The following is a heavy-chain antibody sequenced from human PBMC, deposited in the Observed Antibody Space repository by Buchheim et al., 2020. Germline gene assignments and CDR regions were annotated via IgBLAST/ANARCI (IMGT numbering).Heavy chain of an antibody. J-gene: IGHJ4*02. CDR3: ARGGFGWWGSSYIKFDY. V-gene: IGHV4-34*01. D-gene: IGHD3-16*01. Sequence: QVQLQQWGAGLLKPSETLSLTCAVYGGSFSGYYWSWIRQPPGKGLEWIGEINHSGSTNYNPSLKSRVTISVDTSKNQFSLKLSSVTAADTAVYYCARGGFGWWGSSYIKFDYWGQGTL. CDR1: GGSFSGYY. CDR2: INHSGST.